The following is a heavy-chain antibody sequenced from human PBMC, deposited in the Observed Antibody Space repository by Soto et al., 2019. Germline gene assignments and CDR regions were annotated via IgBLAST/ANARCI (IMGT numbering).Heavy chain of an antibody. Sequence: ASVKVSCKASGYTFTSYDINWVRQATGQGLEWMGWMNPNSGNTGYAQKFQGRVTMTRNTSISTAYMELSSLRSEDTAVYYCARSPKITIFGVVNIYYMDVWGKGTTVTVSS. CDR2: MNPNSGNT. J-gene: IGHJ6*03. CDR1: GYTFTSYD. V-gene: IGHV1-8*01. CDR3: ARSPKITIFGVVNIYYMDV. D-gene: IGHD3-3*01.